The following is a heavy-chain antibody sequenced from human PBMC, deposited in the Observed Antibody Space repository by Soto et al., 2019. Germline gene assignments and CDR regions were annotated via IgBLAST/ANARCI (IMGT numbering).Heavy chain of an antibody. Sequence: EVQLVESGGGLVQPGGSLRLSCAASGLSVSTNYMSWVRQVPGKGLQWVSTLYVGGAIYYADSVKGRFTISRHNSQNTVYLGMKRLRVEDAAVYYCARGNPVYNFGMDVWGQGTTVTVSS. V-gene: IGHV3-53*04. D-gene: IGHD2-8*01. J-gene: IGHJ6*02. CDR3: ARGNPVYNFGMDV. CDR1: GLSVSTNY. CDR2: LYVGGAI.